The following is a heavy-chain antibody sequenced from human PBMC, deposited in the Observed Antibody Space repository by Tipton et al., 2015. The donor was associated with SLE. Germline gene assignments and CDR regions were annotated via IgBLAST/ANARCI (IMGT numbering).Heavy chain of an antibody. CDR1: GGSFSGYY. CDR3: ATFYGSGSSHFDY. D-gene: IGHD3-10*01. J-gene: IGHJ4*02. Sequence: TPSLTCAVYGGSFSGYYWSWIRQPPGKGLEWIGEINHSGSTNYNPSLKSRVTISVDTSKNQFSLKLSSVTAADTAVYYCATFYGSGSSHFDYWGQGTLVTVSS. CDR2: INHSGST. V-gene: IGHV4-34*01.